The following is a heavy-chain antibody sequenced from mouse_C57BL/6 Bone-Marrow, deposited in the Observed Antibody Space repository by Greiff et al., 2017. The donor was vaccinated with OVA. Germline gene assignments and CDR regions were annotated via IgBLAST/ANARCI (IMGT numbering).Heavy chain of an antibody. CDR1: EYEFPSHD. V-gene: IGHV5-2*01. CDR3: EGRGSMMVTDCFAY. J-gene: IGHJ3*01. Sequence: EVQVVESGGGLVQPGESLKLTCESTEYEFPSHDMSWVRKTPGKRLELVVAFNSDGGSSYGPDPMERRFIISCDNTKETLYLQMRSLRSKYPAMYYCEGRGSMMVTDCFAYWGQGTLVTVSA. D-gene: IGHD2-3*01. CDR2: FNSDGGSS.